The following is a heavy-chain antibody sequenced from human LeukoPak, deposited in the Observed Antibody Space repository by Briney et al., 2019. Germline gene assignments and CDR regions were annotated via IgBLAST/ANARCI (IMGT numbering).Heavy chain of an antibody. J-gene: IGHJ4*02. CDR3: VTPVDCSGGSCYWEFDS. CDR2: IIATLGIP. Sequence: SVKVSCKASGGRFTTYAISWVRQAPGQGLEWMGRIIATLGIPNYAQKFQDRVTITADKSSSTAYMELSSLRSEDTALYYCVTPVDCSGGSCYWEFDSWGQGTLVTVSS. CDR1: GGRFTTYA. V-gene: IGHV1-69*04. D-gene: IGHD2-15*01.